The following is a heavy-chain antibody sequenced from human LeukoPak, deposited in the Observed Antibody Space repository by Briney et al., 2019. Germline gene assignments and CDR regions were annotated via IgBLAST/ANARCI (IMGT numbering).Heavy chain of an antibody. Sequence: ASVKVSCKASGYTFSNYAISWVRQAPGQGLEWMGWIGAYNGNPDYTQSLQGRVTMTTDTSTSTAYMELRSLKSDDTAVYYCAREDPGGAFDVWGRGTMVAVS. CDR3: AREDPGGAFDV. J-gene: IGHJ3*01. D-gene: IGHD3-16*01. CDR2: IGAYNGNP. V-gene: IGHV1-18*01. CDR1: GYTFSNYA.